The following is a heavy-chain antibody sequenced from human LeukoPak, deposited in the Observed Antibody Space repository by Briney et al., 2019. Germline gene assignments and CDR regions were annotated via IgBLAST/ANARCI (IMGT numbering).Heavy chain of an antibody. CDR3: ARLSMITFGGVIAAFDY. Sequence: SETLSLTCTVSGGSISSYYWSWIRQPAGKGLEWIGRIYTSGSTNYNPSLKSRVTISVDTSKNQFSLKLSSVTAADTAVYYCARLSMITFGGVIAAFDYWGQGTLVTVSS. J-gene: IGHJ4*02. V-gene: IGHV4-4*07. D-gene: IGHD3-16*02. CDR2: IYTSGST. CDR1: GGSISSYY.